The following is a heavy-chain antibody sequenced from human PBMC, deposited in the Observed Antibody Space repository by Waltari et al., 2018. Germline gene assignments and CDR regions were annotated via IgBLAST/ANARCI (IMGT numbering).Heavy chain of an antibody. CDR1: GFNFSSYA. Sequence: EVQVLESGGGLVQPGGSLRLCCAASGFNFSSYAMSWVRQALGTGLEWISSIRCSAINTYYADSVKGRFTISRDNSKNTLYLQMKRLRADDTAVYYCAKDRCTNGVCWDDYWGQGTLVTVSS. J-gene: IGHJ4*02. CDR3: AKDRCTNGVCWDDY. CDR2: IRCSAINT. D-gene: IGHD2-8*01. V-gene: IGHV3-23*01.